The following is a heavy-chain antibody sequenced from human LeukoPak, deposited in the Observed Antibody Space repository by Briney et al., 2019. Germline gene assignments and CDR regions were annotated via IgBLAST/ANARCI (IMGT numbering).Heavy chain of an antibody. V-gene: IGHV4-34*01. CDR2: INHSGST. CDR1: GGSFSGYY. CDR3: ARDSVVVVAARMGNWFDP. J-gene: IGHJ5*02. Sequence: PSETLSLTCAVYGGSFSGYYWSWIRQPPGKGLEWIGEINHSGSTNYNPSLKSRVTISVDTSKNQFSLKLSSVTAADTAVYYCARDSVVVVAARMGNWFDPWGQGTLVTVSS. D-gene: IGHD2-15*01.